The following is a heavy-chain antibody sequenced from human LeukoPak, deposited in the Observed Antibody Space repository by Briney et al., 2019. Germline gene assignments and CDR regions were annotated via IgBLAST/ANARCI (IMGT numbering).Heavy chain of an antibody. CDR3: TTRFAGRDGYKDDY. CDR1: GFTFSGSA. CDR2: IRSKANSYAT. Sequence: GGSLRLPCAASGFTFSGSAMHWVRQASGKGLEWVGRIRSKANSYATAYAASVKGRFTISRDVSKNTVYLQMNSLKTEDTAVYYCTTRFAGRDGYKDDYWGQGTLVTVSS. J-gene: IGHJ4*02. V-gene: IGHV3-73*01. D-gene: IGHD5-24*01.